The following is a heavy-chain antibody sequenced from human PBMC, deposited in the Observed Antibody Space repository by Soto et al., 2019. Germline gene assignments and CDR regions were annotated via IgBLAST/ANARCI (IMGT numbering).Heavy chain of an antibody. CDR2: IYYSGNT. D-gene: IGHD3-22*01. J-gene: IGHJ4*02. CDR1: GGSISSNSHY. CDR3: ARHYYASSVCPPGDY. Sequence: QLQLQESGPGLVKPSETLSLTCTVSGGSISSNSHYWGWIRQPPGKGLEWIGSIYYSGNTYYNSSLTIRVTISVDTSQNQSSLTLSSVTAADTAVYFCARHYYASSVCPPGDYWGQGTLVTVSS. V-gene: IGHV4-39*01.